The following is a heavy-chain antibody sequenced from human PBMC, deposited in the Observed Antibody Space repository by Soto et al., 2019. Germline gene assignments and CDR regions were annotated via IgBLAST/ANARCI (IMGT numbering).Heavy chain of an antibody. CDR2: IRPDGSNE. D-gene: IGHD1-26*01. V-gene: IGHV3-33*01. J-gene: IGHJ6*02. Sequence: QVQLVESGGGVVQPGRSLRLSCAASGFTFTTYGMHWVRQAPGKGLEWVATIRPDGSNEWYADSVRGQFTISRDNSKITVYLQMNSLRAEDTAVYYCARDSTSGATCSGPSYYAMDVWGQGTTVIVSS. CDR1: GFTFTTYG. CDR3: ARDSTSGATCSGPSYYAMDV.